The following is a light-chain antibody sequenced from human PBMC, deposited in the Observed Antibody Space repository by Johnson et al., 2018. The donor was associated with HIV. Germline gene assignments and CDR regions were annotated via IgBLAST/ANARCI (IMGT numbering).Light chain of an antibody. J-gene: IGLJ1*01. CDR1: SSNIGNNY. Sequence: QSVLTQPPSVSAAPGQKVTISCSGSSSNIGNNYVSWYQQLPGTAPKLLIYENNKRPSGIPDRFYGSRSGTSVTMDITGLQTGDEADVSCGTWDSSLSAYVFGTATKVTVL. CDR2: ENN. V-gene: IGLV1-51*02. CDR3: GTWDSSLSAYV.